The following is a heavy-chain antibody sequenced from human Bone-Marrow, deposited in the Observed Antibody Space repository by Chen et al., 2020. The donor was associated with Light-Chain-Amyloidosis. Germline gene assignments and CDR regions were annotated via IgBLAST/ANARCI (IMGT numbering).Heavy chain of an antibody. CDR3: ARRRDGYNFDY. J-gene: IGHJ4*02. V-gene: IGHV5-51*01. Sequence: EVQLEQSGPEVKKPGESLKISCKGSGYTLPNYWIGWVRQMPGKGLEWMGVIYPDDSDARSSPSFEGQVTISADKSITTAYLQWRSLKASDTAMYYCARRRDGYNFDYWGQGTLVTVSS. CDR1: GYTLPNYW. D-gene: IGHD5-12*01. CDR2: IYPDDSDA.